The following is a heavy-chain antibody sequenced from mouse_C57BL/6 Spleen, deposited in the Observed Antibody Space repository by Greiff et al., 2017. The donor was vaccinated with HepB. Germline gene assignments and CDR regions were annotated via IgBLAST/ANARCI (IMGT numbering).Heavy chain of an antibody. CDR3: TRKAYGSSLDY. CDR2: IDPETGGT. Sequence: VQLQQSGAELVRPGASVTLSCKASGYTFTDYEMHWVKQTPVHGLEWIGAIDPETGGTAYNQKFKGKAILTADKSSSTAYMELRSLTSEDSAVYYWTRKAYGSSLDYWGQGTTLTVSS. J-gene: IGHJ2*01. D-gene: IGHD1-1*01. V-gene: IGHV1-15*01. CDR1: GYTFTDYE.